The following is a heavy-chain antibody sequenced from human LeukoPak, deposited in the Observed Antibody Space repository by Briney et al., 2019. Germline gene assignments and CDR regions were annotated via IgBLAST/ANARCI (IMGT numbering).Heavy chain of an antibody. J-gene: IGHJ4*02. V-gene: IGHV3-23*01. CDR3: AKDPVRIDVTDSFDY. CDR2: ISGSGGSP. D-gene: IGHD2-21*02. CDR1: GFTFRSYA. Sequence: GGSPRLSCAASGFTFRSYAMSWVRQAPGKGLEWVSAISGSGGSPYYADSVKGRFTIPRDNSKNTLYLQMNSLRAEDTAVYYCAKDPVRIDVTDSFDYWGQGTLVTVSS.